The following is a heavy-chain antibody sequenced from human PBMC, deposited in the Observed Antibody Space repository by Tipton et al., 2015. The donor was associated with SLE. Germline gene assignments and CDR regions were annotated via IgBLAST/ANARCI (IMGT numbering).Heavy chain of an antibody. Sequence: TLSLTCTVSGGSISYSYWSWIRQPPGKGLEWIGYIYTSGSTNYNPSLKSRVTISIDTSKNQFSLKLSSVTAADTAVYYCARGPTQSYWGQGTLVTVSS. V-gene: IGHV4-4*09. CDR3: ARGPTQSY. CDR1: GGSISYSY. CDR2: IYTSGST. J-gene: IGHJ4*02.